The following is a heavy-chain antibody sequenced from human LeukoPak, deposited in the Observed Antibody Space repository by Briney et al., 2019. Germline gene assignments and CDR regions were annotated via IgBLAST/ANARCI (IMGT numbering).Heavy chain of an antibody. Sequence: PSETLSLTCTVSGGSISSNSWSWIRQPPGKGLEWIGEINHSGSTNYNPSLKSRVTISVDTSKNQFSLKLSSVTAADTAVYYCARGIAFDIWGQGTMVTVSS. CDR1: GGSISSNS. CDR3: ARGIAFDI. V-gene: IGHV4-34*01. J-gene: IGHJ3*02. CDR2: INHSGST.